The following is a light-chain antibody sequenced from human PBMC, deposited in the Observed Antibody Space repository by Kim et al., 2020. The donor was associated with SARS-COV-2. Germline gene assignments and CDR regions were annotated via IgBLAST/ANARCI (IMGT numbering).Light chain of an antibody. CDR1: QTVSNK. V-gene: IGKV3-15*01. Sequence: SVSPGERATLSRRASQTVSNKLAWYQHKRGQAPRLLIYDASTRATGIPARFSGSGSGTEFTLTISSLQSEDSAVYYCQQYNVWRTFGQGTKVDIK. CDR2: DAS. CDR3: QQYNVWRT. J-gene: IGKJ1*01.